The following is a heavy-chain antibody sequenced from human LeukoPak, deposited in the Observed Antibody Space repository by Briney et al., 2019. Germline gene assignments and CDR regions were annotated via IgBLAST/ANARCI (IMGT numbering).Heavy chain of an antibody. CDR2: ISSSGSTI. CDR1: GFTFSSYE. Sequence: PGGSLRLSCAASGFTFSSYEMNWVRQAPGKGLEWVSYISSSGSTIYYADSVEGRFTISRDNAKNSLYLQMNSLRAEDTAVYYCARDSPNYDILTGYPYWYFDLWGRGTLVTVSS. CDR3: ARDSPNYDILTGYPYWYFDL. V-gene: IGHV3-48*03. J-gene: IGHJ2*01. D-gene: IGHD3-9*01.